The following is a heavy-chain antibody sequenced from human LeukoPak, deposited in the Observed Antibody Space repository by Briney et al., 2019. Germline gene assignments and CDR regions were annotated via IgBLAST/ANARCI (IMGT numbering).Heavy chain of an antibody. V-gene: IGHV3-30*04. J-gene: IGHJ4*02. CDR3: AKTSPPYFDWAPVDS. CDR1: GFTFSSYA. CDR2: ISYDGSSK. D-gene: IGHD3-9*01. Sequence: PGRSLRLSCAASGFTFSSYAMHWLRQAPGKGLQWVAIISYDGSSKYYADSVKGRFTISRDNSKNTLSLQMNSLRAEDTAIYYCAKTSPPYFDWAPVDSWGQGTLVTVSS.